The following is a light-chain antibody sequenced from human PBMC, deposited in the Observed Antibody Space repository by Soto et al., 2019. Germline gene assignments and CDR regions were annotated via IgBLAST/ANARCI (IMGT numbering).Light chain of an antibody. CDR2: RNN. CDR1: SSNIGSNY. V-gene: IGLV1-47*01. J-gene: IGLJ1*01. Sequence: QSVLTQPPSASGTPGQRVTISCSGSSSNIGSNYVYWYQQLPGTAPKLLIYRNNQRPSGVPDRLSGSKSGTSASLAISGLRSEDEADYHCAAWDDSLSGLYVFGTGTKVTVL. CDR3: AAWDDSLSGLYV.